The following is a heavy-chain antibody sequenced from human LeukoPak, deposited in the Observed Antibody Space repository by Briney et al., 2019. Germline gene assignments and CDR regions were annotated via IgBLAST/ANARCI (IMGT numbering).Heavy chain of an antibody. J-gene: IGHJ4*02. D-gene: IGHD6-25*01. CDR2: IYYSGST. V-gene: IGHV4-59*01. CDR1: GGSISSYY. CDR3: ARDSADSSGFDY. Sequence: SETLSLTCTVSGGSISSYYWSWIRQPPGKGLEWIGYIYYSGSTNYNPSLKSRVTISVDTSKNQFSLKLSSVTAADTAVYYCARDSADSSGFDYWGQGALVTVSS.